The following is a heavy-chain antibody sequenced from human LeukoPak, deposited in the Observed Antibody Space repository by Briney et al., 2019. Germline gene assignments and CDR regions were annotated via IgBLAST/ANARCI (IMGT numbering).Heavy chain of an antibody. CDR1: GGSISSYY. CDR3: ASRSSIWSGYQDTLYYFDS. Sequence: SETLSLTCTVSGGSISSYYWSWIRQPPGRRLEWIGHIYYSGSTNYNPSLKSRVTISVDTSKNQFSLKLSSVTAADTAVYYCASRSSIWSGYQDTLYYFDSWGQGTLVTVSS. J-gene: IGHJ4*02. CDR2: IYYSGST. D-gene: IGHD3-3*01. V-gene: IGHV4-59*01.